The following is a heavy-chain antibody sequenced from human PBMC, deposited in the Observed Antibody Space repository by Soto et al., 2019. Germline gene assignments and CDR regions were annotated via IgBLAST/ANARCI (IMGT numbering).Heavy chain of an antibody. CDR1: GYTFTSYG. D-gene: IGHD5-12*01. V-gene: IGHV1-18*01. CDR3: ARRGYCFYDCYYYYYYMVV. Sequence: GASVKVSCKASGYTFTSYGISWVRQAPGQGLEWMGWISAYNGNTNYAQKLQGRVTMTTDTSTSTAYMELRSLRSDDTAVYYCARRGYCFYDCYYYYYYMVVWGKGTTVTLSS. CDR2: ISAYNGNT. J-gene: IGHJ6*03.